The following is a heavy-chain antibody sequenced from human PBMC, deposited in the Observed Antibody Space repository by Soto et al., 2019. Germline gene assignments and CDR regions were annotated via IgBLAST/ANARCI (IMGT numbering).Heavy chain of an antibody. CDR1: GFTFSGSA. V-gene: IGHV3-73*01. CDR3: TRSVTGTIAHFDY. J-gene: IGHJ4*02. D-gene: IGHD1-7*01. CDR2: IRSNSNSYAT. Sequence: GGSLRLSCAASGFTFSGSAMHWVRQASGKGLEWVGRIRSNSNSYATAYAASVKGRFTISRDDSKNTAYLQMISLKTEDTAVYYCTRSVTGTIAHFDYWGQGTLVTVSS.